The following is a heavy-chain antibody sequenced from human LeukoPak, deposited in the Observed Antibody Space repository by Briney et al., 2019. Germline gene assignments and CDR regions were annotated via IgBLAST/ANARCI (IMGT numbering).Heavy chain of an antibody. D-gene: IGHD2-15*01. Sequence: GGSLRLSCAASGFTFSSYGMHWVRQAPGKGLERVAVIWYDGSNKYYGDSVKGRFTISRDNSKNTLYLQMNSLRAEDTAMYYCARDQRKYCSGGSCEYLFDYWGQGTLVTVSS. CDR3: ARDQRKYCSGGSCEYLFDY. J-gene: IGHJ4*02. CDR2: IWYDGSNK. CDR1: GFTFSSYG. V-gene: IGHV3-33*01.